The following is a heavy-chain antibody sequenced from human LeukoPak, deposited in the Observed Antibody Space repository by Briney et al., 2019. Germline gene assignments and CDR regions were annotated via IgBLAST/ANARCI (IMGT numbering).Heavy chain of an antibody. Sequence: SETLSLTCAVYGGSFSGYYWSWIRQPPGKGLEWIEEINHSGSTNYNPSLKSRVTISVDTSKNQFSLKLSSVTAADTAVYYCARGARAAAWKDYWGQGTLVTVSS. J-gene: IGHJ4*02. CDR3: ARGARAAAWKDY. D-gene: IGHD6-13*01. V-gene: IGHV4-34*01. CDR1: GGSFSGYY. CDR2: INHSGST.